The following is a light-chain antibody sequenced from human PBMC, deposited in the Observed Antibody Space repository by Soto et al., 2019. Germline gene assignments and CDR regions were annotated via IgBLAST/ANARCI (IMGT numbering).Light chain of an antibody. CDR1: SSDIGGYNY. V-gene: IGLV2-14*01. Sequence: QSVLTQPASVSGSPGQSITLSCTGTSSDIGGYNYVSWYQQHPGKAPKLMIYDVSSRPLGISNRFSGSKSGNTASLTISGLQDEDEADYYCSSYTTSSTLEVFGGGTQLTVL. CDR3: SSYTTSSTLEV. CDR2: DVS. J-gene: IGLJ3*02.